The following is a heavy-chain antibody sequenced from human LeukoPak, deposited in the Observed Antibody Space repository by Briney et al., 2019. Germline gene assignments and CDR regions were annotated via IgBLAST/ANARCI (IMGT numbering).Heavy chain of an antibody. V-gene: IGHV4-59*01. CDR1: GGSISSYY. CDR3: ARYSYDILTGYPKGWFDP. CDR2: IYYSGST. D-gene: IGHD3-9*01. Sequence: SGTLSLTCTVSGGSISSYYWSWIRQPPGKGLEWIGYIYYSGSTNYNPSLKSRVTISVDTSKNQFSLKLSSVTAADTAVYYCARYSYDILTGYPKGWFDPWGQGTLVTVFS. J-gene: IGHJ5*02.